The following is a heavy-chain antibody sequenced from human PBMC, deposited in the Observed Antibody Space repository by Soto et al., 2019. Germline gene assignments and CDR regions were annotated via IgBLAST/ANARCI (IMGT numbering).Heavy chain of an antibody. Sequence: EVQLVESGGGLVQPARSLRLSCAASGFTFDDYAMHWVRQAPGKGLEWVSGISWTSGSIGYADSVKDRFTISRDNAKNSMYLQMNSLRAEDTALYYCAKGIVIDAIFDAFDIWGQGTMVTVSS. D-gene: IGHD2-15*01. CDR1: GFTFDDYA. J-gene: IGHJ3*02. CDR2: ISWTSGSI. CDR3: AKGIVIDAIFDAFDI. V-gene: IGHV3-9*01.